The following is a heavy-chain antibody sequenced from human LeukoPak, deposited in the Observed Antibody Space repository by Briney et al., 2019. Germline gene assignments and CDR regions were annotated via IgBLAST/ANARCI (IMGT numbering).Heavy chain of an antibody. D-gene: IGHD3-10*01. CDR3: ARARRRGYGSGSYRPTLYYFGY. Sequence: ASVKVSCKASGYTFTSYDINWVRQATGQGLEWMGWMNPNSGNTGYAQKFQGRVTMTRNTSISTAYMELSSLRSEDTAVYYCARARRRGYGSGSYRPTLYYFGYWGQGTLVTVSS. V-gene: IGHV1-8*01. J-gene: IGHJ4*02. CDR2: MNPNSGNT. CDR1: GYTFTSYD.